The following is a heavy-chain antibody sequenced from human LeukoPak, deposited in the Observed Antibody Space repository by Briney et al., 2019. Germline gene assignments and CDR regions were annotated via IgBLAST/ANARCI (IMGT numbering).Heavy chain of an antibody. V-gene: IGHV4-39*01. D-gene: IGHD7-27*01. CDR1: GGFVNSSSYY. J-gene: IGHJ5*02. Sequence: SETLSLTCTVSGGFVNSSSYYWGWIRQPPGKGLEWIGSISYSGTNYNNPSLKSRVSILIDTSKNQFSVKLTSVTAADTAMYYCASLGTLRSWGQGTLVTVSS. CDR2: ISYSGTN. CDR3: ASLGTLRS.